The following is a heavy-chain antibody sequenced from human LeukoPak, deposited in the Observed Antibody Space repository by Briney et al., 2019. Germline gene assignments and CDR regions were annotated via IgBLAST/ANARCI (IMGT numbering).Heavy chain of an antibody. CDR3: AKVELPYYYYGMDV. J-gene: IGHJ6*02. CDR1: GFTFSSYA. CDR2: ISGSGGST. Sequence: PGGSLRLSCAASGFTFSSYAMRWVRQAPGKGLEWVSAISGSGGSTYYADSVKGRFTISRDNSKNTLYLQMNSLRAEDTVVYYCAKVELPYYYYGMDVWGQGTTVTVSS. V-gene: IGHV3-23*01. D-gene: IGHD1-7*01.